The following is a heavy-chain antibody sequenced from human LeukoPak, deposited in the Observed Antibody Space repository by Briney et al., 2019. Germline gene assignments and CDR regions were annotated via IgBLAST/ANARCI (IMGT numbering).Heavy chain of an antibody. Sequence: GGSLRLSCAASRFTFSSFGMYSVRQAPGKGLEWLSYISTSSGTMYYADSVKGRFTISRDNAKNSLSLQMNSLRDEDTAVYYCARDHCTGGVCYYYSDYWGQGTLVAVSS. CDR3: ARDHCTGGVCYYYSDY. CDR2: ISTSSGTM. J-gene: IGHJ4*02. V-gene: IGHV3-48*02. D-gene: IGHD2-8*02. CDR1: RFTFSSFG.